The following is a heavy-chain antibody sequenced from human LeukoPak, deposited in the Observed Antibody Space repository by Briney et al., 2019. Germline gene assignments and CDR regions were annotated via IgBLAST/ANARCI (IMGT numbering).Heavy chain of an antibody. CDR2: IYPGDSDT. D-gene: IGHD3-22*01. J-gene: IGHJ4*02. Sequence: GESLKISCKGSGYSFTSYWIGWVRQMPGKGLEWMGIIYPGDSDTRYSPSFQGQVTISADKSISTAYLQWSSLKASGTAMYYCASSVITTPCGFDYWGQGTLVTVSS. V-gene: IGHV5-51*01. CDR1: GYSFTSYW. CDR3: ASSVITTPCGFDY.